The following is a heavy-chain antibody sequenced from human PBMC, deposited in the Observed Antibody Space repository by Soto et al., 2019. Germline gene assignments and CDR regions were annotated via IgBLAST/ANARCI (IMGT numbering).Heavy chain of an antibody. CDR1: GGTFSSYA. Sequence: VSCKASGGTFSSYAISWVRQAPGQGLEWMGGIIPIFGTANYAQKFQGRVTITADESTSTAYMELSSLRSEDTAVYCCASARDEQQLVLFNYYYGMDVWGQGTTVTVYS. D-gene: IGHD6-13*01. V-gene: IGHV1-69*01. CDR2: IIPIFGTA. J-gene: IGHJ6*02. CDR3: ASARDEQQLVLFNYYYGMDV.